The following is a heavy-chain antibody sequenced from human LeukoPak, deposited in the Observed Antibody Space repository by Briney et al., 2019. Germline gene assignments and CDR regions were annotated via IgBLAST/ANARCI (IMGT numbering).Heavy chain of an antibody. CDR2: INPKSGGT. CDR3: ANSNYYGSGISDY. D-gene: IGHD3-10*01. V-gene: IGHV1-2*06. Sequence: ASVKVSCKASGYTFTDHYVHWVRQAPGQGLEWMGRINPKSGGTNYAQKFQGRVTMTRDTSTSTAYMELSRLRSDDTAMYYCANSNYYGSGISDYWGQGTLVTVSS. CDR1: GYTFTDHY. J-gene: IGHJ4*02.